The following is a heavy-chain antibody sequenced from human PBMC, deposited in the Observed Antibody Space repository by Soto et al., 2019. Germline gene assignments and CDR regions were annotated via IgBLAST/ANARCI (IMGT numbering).Heavy chain of an antibody. D-gene: IGHD2-15*01. V-gene: IGHV3-23*01. CDR3: AKVPRYCSGGSCFGGYFDY. CDR2: ISGSGGNT. Sequence: GGSLRLSCAASGFTFSSYAMSWVRQAPGKGLEWVSGISGSGGNTYYADSVKGRFTISRDKSKNTLYLQMNSLRAEDTVIYYCAKVPRYCSGGSCFGGYFDYWGQGTLVTVSS. CDR1: GFTFSSYA. J-gene: IGHJ4*02.